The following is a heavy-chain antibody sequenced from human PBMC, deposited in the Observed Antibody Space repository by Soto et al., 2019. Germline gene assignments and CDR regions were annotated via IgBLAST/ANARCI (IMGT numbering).Heavy chain of an antibody. CDR3: AKLATYSTISPFDI. CDR1: GYNFTNFG. D-gene: IGHD1-26*01. V-gene: IGHV1-18*01. Sequence: QVQLVQSGGEMKKPGASVKVSCKASGYNFTNFGINWLRKAPGQGLEWVGWISPYSGNTNYAQKFRGRVTMTTDATTAYMELRSLRSDDAAVYYCAKLATYSTISPFDIWGQGTMVTVSS. CDR2: ISPYSGNT. J-gene: IGHJ3*02.